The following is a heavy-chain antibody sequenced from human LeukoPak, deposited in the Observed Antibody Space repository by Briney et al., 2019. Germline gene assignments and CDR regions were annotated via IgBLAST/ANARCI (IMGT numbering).Heavy chain of an antibody. CDR1: GGTFSSYA. Sequence: ASVKVSCKASGGTFSSYAISWVRQAPGQGLEWMGWISAYNGNTNYAQKLQGRVTMTTDTSTSTAYMELRSLRSDDTAVYYCARSDFAYWSSWVFLDHWGQGTLVTVSS. CDR3: ARSDFAYWSSWVFLDH. D-gene: IGHD6-13*01. J-gene: IGHJ4*02. V-gene: IGHV1-18*01. CDR2: ISAYNGNT.